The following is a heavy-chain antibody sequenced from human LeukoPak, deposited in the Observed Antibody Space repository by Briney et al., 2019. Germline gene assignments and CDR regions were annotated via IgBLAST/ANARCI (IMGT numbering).Heavy chain of an antibody. D-gene: IGHD5-12*01. CDR1: GGSIRSSSYI. J-gene: IGHJ6*04. CDR2: ISYSGST. V-gene: IGHV4-39*07. Sequence: SETLSLTCTVSGGSIRSSSYIWDWIRQPPGKGLKWIGRISYSGSTNYNPSLKSRVTISVDTSKNQFSLKLSSVTAADTAVYYCARTWPPKDVWGKGTTVTVSS. CDR3: ARTWPPKDV.